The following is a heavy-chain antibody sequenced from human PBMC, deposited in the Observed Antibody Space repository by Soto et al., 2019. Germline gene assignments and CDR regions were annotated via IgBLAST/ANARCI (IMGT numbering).Heavy chain of an antibody. CDR2: IKSKNNGGAA. V-gene: IGHV3-15*01. CDR3: STDRNWFDP. J-gene: IGHJ5*02. CDR1: GLTFSTAW. Sequence: EVQMVESGGGLVKPGESLRLSYAASGLTFSTAWMSWLRQAPGKGLEWGGRIKSKNNGGAAEYAAPVRGRFTISRDDSKTTMYLQMNSLKTEDTGVYYCSTDRNWFDPWGQGTLVTVSS.